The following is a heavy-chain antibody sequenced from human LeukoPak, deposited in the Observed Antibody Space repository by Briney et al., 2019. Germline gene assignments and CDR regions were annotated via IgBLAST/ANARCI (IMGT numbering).Heavy chain of an antibody. CDR2: LSFDGSNE. J-gene: IGHJ6*02. CDR1: GFTFSSYG. D-gene: IGHD3-16*02. Sequence: GGSLRLSCAASGFTFSSYGMHWVRQSPGRGLEWVSFLSFDGSNEFYADSLKGRFTISRDNSKDTLYLQMDSLRAEDTAVYYCARVEHDYVWGSYRYYYYYGIDVWGQGTTVTVSS. CDR3: ARVEHDYVWGSYRYYYYYGIDV. V-gene: IGHV3-30*03.